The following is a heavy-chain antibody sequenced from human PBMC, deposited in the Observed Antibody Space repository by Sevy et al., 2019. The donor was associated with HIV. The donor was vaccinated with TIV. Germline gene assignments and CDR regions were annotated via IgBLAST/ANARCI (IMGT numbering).Heavy chain of an antibody. CDR3: ARDPVRLGVVGVRKESWFDP. J-gene: IGHJ5*02. D-gene: IGHD3-3*01. Sequence: ASVKVSCKASGYTFTGYYVHWVRQVPGQRLEWMGWINPDSGGTQSAQMFQGRVTMTRDTSINTAYMQLSRLRSADTAVYYCARDPVRLGVVGVRKESWFDPWGQGTLVTVSS. V-gene: IGHV1-2*02. CDR2: INPDSGGT. CDR1: GYTFTGYY.